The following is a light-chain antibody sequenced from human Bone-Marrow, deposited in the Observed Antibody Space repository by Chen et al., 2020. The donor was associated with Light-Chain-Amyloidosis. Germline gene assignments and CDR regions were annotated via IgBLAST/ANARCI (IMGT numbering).Light chain of an antibody. V-gene: IGLV3-25*03. Sequence: SFELTQPPSVSVSPGQTARITCSGDAMAKQYAYWFQQRPGQAPILLIYQDSERPSGIPERFSGSSSGTIVTLTITGVQAEDEADYFCQSADISNVVFGGGTKLTVL. CDR2: QDS. J-gene: IGLJ2*01. CDR3: QSADISNVV. CDR1: AMAKQY.